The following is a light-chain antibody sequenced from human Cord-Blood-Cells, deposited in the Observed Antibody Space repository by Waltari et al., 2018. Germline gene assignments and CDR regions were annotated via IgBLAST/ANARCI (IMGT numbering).Light chain of an antibody. CDR2: AAS. Sequence: DIQMTQSPFSLSASVGDRVTITCRARQSISSYLNWYQQKPGKAPKLLIYAASSLQSGVPSRFSGSGSGTEFTLTISSLQPEDFATYYGQQSYSTPPLTFGGGTKVEIK. CDR3: QQSYSTPPLT. V-gene: IGKV1-39*01. J-gene: IGKJ4*01. CDR1: QSISSY.